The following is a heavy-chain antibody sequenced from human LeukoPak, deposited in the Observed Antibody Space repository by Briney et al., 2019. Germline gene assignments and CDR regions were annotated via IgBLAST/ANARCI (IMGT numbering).Heavy chain of an antibody. J-gene: IGHJ4*02. Sequence: GASVKVSCKASGYTLTGYYMHWVRQAPGQGLEWMGWINPNSGGTNYAQKFQGRVTMTRDTSISTAYMELSRLRSDDTAVYYCARAVVTMVRGVMGYWGQGTLVTVSS. CDR2: INPNSGGT. V-gene: IGHV1-2*02. D-gene: IGHD3-10*01. CDR3: ARAVVTMVRGVMGY. CDR1: GYTLTGYY.